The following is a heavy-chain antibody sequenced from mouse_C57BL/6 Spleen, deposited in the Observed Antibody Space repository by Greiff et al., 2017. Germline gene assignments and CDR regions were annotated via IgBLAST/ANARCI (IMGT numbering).Heavy chain of an antibody. Sequence: VQLQQSGPELVKPGASVKISCKASGYTFTDYYMNWVQQSHGKSLEWIGDINPNNGGTSYTQKFKGKATLPVDKSASTAYMALRDLTSEDSAVYYCARGTVFVPYYGSSDWYFDVWGTGTTVTVSS. V-gene: IGHV1-26*01. CDR3: ARGTVFVPYYGSSDWYFDV. D-gene: IGHD1-1*01. CDR2: INPNNGGT. J-gene: IGHJ1*03. CDR1: GYTFTDYY.